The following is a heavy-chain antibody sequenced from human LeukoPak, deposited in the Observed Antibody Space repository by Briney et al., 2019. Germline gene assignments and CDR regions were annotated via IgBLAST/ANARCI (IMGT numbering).Heavy chain of an antibody. V-gene: IGHV4-34*01. CDR2: INHREST. Sequence: SETLSLTCAVYGGSFSGYYWNWIRQPPGKGREWVGEINHRESTNYNPSLKSRVTISVDTSKNLFSLKLSSVTAADTAVYYCARGEYDILTGYDPRGWFDPWGQGTLVTVSS. D-gene: IGHD3-9*01. CDR1: GGSFSGYY. CDR3: ARGEYDILTGYDPRGWFDP. J-gene: IGHJ5*02.